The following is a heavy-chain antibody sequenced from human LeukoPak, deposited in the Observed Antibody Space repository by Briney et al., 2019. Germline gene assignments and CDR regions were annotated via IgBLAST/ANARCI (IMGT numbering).Heavy chain of an antibody. Sequence: ASVTVSCKASGYTFTDYYLHWVRQAPGQGLEWMAWINPNTGGTHYAQKFQGRVTVTRDTSINTAYMHLSSLRSDDTAVYYCARDSRLATASLGYWGQGTLVTVSS. CDR1: GYTFTDYY. D-gene: IGHD6-13*01. CDR3: ARDSRLATASLGY. J-gene: IGHJ4*02. V-gene: IGHV1-2*02. CDR2: INPNTGGT.